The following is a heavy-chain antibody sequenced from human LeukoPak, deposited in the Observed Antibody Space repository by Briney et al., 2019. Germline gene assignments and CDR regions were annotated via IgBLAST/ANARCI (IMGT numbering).Heavy chain of an antibody. CDR3: ARRDYGSGSPYYYGMDV. D-gene: IGHD3-10*01. V-gene: IGHV5-51*01. J-gene: IGHJ6*02. CDR1: GYSFTSYW. CDR2: IYPGDSDT. Sequence: GESLKISCKGSGYSFTSYWIGWVRQMPGKGLEWMGIIYPGDSDTRYSPSFQGQVTISADKSISTAYLQWSSLKASDTAMYYCARRDYGSGSPYYYGMDVWGQGTTVTVSS.